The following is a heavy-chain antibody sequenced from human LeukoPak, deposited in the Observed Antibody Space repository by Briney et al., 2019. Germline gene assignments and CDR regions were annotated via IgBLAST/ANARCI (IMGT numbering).Heavy chain of an antibody. CDR1: GFTFSSYE. CDR3: ARGDHYDYVWGSYKPLRYYYYYMDV. J-gene: IGHJ6*03. Sequence: GGSLRLSCAASGFTFSSYEMNWVRQAPGKGLEWVSYISSSGSTIYYADSVKGRFTISRDNAKNSLYLQMNSLRAEDTAVYYCARGDHYDYVWGSYKPLRYYYYYMDVWGKGTTVTISS. CDR2: ISSSGSTI. V-gene: IGHV3-48*03. D-gene: IGHD3-16*01.